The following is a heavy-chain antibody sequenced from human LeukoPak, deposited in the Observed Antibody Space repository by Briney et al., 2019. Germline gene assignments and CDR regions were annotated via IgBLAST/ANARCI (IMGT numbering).Heavy chain of an antibody. CDR2: ITSISSPI. CDR1: GLTVSSNY. V-gene: IGHV3-48*02. CDR3: VRDPHAFDI. J-gene: IGHJ3*02. Sequence: GGSLRLSCAASGLTVSSNYMSWVRQAPGKGLEWVSYITSISSPIHYSDSVKGRFTTSRDNAKNSLYLQMSSLRDEDTAVYYCVRDPHAFDIWGQGTMVTVSS.